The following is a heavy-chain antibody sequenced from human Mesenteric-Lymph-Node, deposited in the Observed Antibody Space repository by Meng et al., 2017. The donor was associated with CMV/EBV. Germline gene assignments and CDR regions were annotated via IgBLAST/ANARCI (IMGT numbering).Heavy chain of an antibody. V-gene: IGHV3-30-3*01. J-gene: IGHJ4*02. CDR1: GFTLSNYA. CDR2: ISYDGNNK. CDR3: ARGVEEYSTSSGAGY. D-gene: IGHD6-6*01. Sequence: GESLKISCAVSGFTLSNYAMHWVRQAPGKGLEWVAVISYDGNNKYFGDSVKGRFTISRDNSKSTLYLQMNSLRAEDTAVYYCARGVEEYSTSSGAGYWGQGTPVTVSS.